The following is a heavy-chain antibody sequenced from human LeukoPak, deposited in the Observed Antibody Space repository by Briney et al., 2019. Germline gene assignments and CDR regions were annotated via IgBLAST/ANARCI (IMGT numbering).Heavy chain of an antibody. CDR1: GFTVSSNY. V-gene: IGHV3-66*02. D-gene: IGHD3-3*01. CDR3: ARATFWSGYQRDSWYMDV. J-gene: IGHJ6*03. CDR2: IYSGGST. Sequence: TGGSLRLSCAASGFTVSSNYMTWVRQAPGKGLEWVSVIYSGGSTYYADSVKGRFTISRDSSENTLYLHMNSLRAEDTAVYYCARATFWSGYQRDSWYMDVWGKGTTVTVSS.